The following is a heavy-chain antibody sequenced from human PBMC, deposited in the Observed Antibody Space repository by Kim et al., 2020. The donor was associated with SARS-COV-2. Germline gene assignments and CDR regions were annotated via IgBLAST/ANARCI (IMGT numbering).Heavy chain of an antibody. V-gene: IGHV3-33*01. CDR1: GFTFSSYG. Sequence: GGSLRLSCAASGFTFSSYGMHWVRQAPGKGLEWVAVIWYDGSNKYYADSVKGRFTISRDNSKNTLYLQMNSLRAEDTAVYYCARDLGVRVDLYYYYYGMDVWGQGTTVTVSS. CDR2: IWYDGSNK. D-gene: IGHD3-10*01. CDR3: ARDLGVRVDLYYYYYGMDV. J-gene: IGHJ6*02.